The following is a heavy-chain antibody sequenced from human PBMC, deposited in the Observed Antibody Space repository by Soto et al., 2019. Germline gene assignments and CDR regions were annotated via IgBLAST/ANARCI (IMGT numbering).Heavy chain of an antibody. CDR2: IYHTGTT. V-gene: IGHV4-31*03. CDR1: GGSIISDGYY. Sequence: PSETLSLTCSVSGGSIISDGYYWSWVRQFPGKGLEWIGYIYHTGTTFYNPSLQGRVFISLDTPKKQFTLNLSSVTAEDMAVYYCARDRAMATMTFDSWGPGSLVTVSS. D-gene: IGHD5-12*01. CDR3: ARDRAMATMTFDS. J-gene: IGHJ4*02.